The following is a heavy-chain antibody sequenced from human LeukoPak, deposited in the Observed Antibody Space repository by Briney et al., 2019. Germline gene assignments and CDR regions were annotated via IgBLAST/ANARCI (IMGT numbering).Heavy chain of an antibody. CDR3: ARGEGDDAFDI. Sequence: PSETLSLTCTVSGGSISSYYWSWIRQPPGKGLEWIGYIYYSGSTNYNPSLKSRVTISVDTSKNQFSLKLSSVTAADTAVYYCARGEGDDAFDIWGQGTMVTVSS. D-gene: IGHD1-26*01. V-gene: IGHV4-59*01. CDR1: GGSISSYY. CDR2: IYYSGST. J-gene: IGHJ3*02.